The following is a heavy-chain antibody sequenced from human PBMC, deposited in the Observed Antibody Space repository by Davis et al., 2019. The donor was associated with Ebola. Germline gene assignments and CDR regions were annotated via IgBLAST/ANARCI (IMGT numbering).Heavy chain of an antibody. Sequence: ASVKVSCKTSGYNFIANGLDWVRQAPGQGLEWMAWISPYNGNTMYSQTLQDRLTVTADTSASVVYMELTNLTYDDTAVYYCAREGGSYDPLTGHPLLHFGHWGQGTLISVSS. CDR1: GYNFIANG. V-gene: IGHV1-18*04. D-gene: IGHD3-9*01. CDR3: AREGGSYDPLTGHPLLHFGH. J-gene: IGHJ4*02. CDR2: ISPYNGNT.